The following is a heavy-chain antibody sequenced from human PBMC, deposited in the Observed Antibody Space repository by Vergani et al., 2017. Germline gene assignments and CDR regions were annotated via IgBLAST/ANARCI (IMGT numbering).Heavy chain of an antibody. CDR1: GGTFSSYT. J-gene: IGHJ6*03. CDR3: ARTGGVRYYYMDV. CDR2: IIPILGIA. Sequence: QVQLVQSGAEVKKPGSSVKVSCKASGGTFSSYTISWVRQAPGQGLEWMGRIIPILGIANYAQKFQGRVTITADKSTSTAYMELSSLRSEDTAVYYCARTGGVRYYYMDVWGKGTTVTVSS. D-gene: IGHD1-14*01. V-gene: IGHV1-69*02.